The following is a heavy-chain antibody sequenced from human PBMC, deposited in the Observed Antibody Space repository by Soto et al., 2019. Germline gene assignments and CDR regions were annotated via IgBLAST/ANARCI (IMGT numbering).Heavy chain of an antibody. J-gene: IGHJ6*02. CDR1: GFTFSSYG. D-gene: IGHD3-10*01. V-gene: IGHV3-33*01. CDR2: IWYDGSNK. CDR3: ARKGGLRGMVRGVIAPYYYYGMDV. Sequence: QVQLVESGGGVVQPGRSLRLSCAASGFTFSSYGMHWVRQAPGKGLEWVAVIWYDGSNKYYADSVKGRFTISRDNSKNTLYLQMNSLRAEDTAVYYCARKGGLRGMVRGVIAPYYYYGMDVWGQGTTVTVSS.